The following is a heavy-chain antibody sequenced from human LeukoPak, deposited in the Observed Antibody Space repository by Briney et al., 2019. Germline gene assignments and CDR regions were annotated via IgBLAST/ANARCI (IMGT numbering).Heavy chain of an antibody. D-gene: IGHD2-2*01. CDR3: ARPRGCSNICNNFDY. V-gene: IGHV3-66*04. J-gene: IGHJ4*02. Sequence: GGSLRLSCAASEFTVSSNYMSWLRQAPGKGLEWVSVIYSGGSTYYADSVKGRFTISRDKSKNTLYLQMNSLRAEDTAVYYCARPRGCSNICNNFDYWGQGTLVTVSS. CDR2: IYSGGST. CDR1: EFTVSSNY.